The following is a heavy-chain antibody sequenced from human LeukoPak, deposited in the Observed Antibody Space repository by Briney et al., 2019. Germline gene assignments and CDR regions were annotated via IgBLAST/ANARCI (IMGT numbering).Heavy chain of an antibody. CDR2: ISSSSSYI. D-gene: IGHD3-3*01. V-gene: IGHV3-21*01. CDR3: ASRYYDFWSGSRHMDV. J-gene: IGHJ6*03. Sequence: ETLSLTCTVSGGSISSYYWNWVRQAPGKGLEWVSSISSSSSYIYYADSVKGRFTISRDNAKNSLYLQMNSLRAEDTAVYYCASRYYDFWSGSRHMDVWGKGTTVTVSS. CDR1: GGSISSYY.